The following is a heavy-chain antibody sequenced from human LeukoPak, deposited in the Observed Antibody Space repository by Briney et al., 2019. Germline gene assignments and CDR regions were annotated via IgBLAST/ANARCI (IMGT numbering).Heavy chain of an antibody. D-gene: IGHD3-10*01. CDR1: GFTFSSYG. J-gene: IGHJ4*02. Sequence: GGTLRLSCAASGFTFSSYGMSWIRQAPGKGLEWVSAISGSGGSTYYADSVKGRFTISRDNSKNTLYLQMNSLRAEDTAVYYCAKDRGITSDYWGQGTLVTVSS. CDR2: ISGSGGST. V-gene: IGHV3-23*01. CDR3: AKDRGITSDY.